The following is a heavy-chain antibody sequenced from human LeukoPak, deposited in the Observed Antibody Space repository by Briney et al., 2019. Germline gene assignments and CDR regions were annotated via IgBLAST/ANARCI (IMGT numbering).Heavy chain of an antibody. CDR2: KSGAGRD. CDR3: ARGLTGIAVAVDY. CDR1: GVSIRTYY. J-gene: IGHJ4*02. V-gene: IGHV4-59*01. D-gene: IGHD6-19*01. Sequence: SETLSLTCSVSGVSIRTYYWSWLRQPPGKGLEWVGYKSGAGRDLYNPSLKSRVTISVDASENQFSLTLRSVTAADTAMYYCARGLTGIAVAVDYWGQGTLVTVSS.